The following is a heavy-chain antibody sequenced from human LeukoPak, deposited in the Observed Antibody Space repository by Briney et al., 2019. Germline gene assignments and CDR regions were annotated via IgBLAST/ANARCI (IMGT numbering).Heavy chain of an antibody. CDR3: ARDGSPQDDILTALTFDY. D-gene: IGHD3-9*01. CDR2: INPSGGST. CDR1: GYTFTSYY. V-gene: IGHV1-46*01. Sequence: ASVKVSCKASGYTFTSYYMHWVRQAPGQGLEWMGIINPSGGSTSYAQKFQGRVTMTRDTSTSTVYMELSSLRSEDTAVYYCARDGSPQDDILTALTFDYWGQGTLVTVSS. J-gene: IGHJ4*02.